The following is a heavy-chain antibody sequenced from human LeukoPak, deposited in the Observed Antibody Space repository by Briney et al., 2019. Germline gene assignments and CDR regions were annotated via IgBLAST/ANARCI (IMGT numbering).Heavy chain of an antibody. V-gene: IGHV4-34*01. CDR3: EAGSESLTS. CDR2: INHSGST. D-gene: IGHD3-10*01. Sequence: SETLSLTCAVYGGSFSGYYWSWIRQPPGKGLEWIGEINHSGSTNYNPSLKSRVTISVDTSKDQFSLKLSSVTAADTAVYYCEAGSESLTSWGQGTLVTVSS. CDR1: GGSFSGYY. J-gene: IGHJ4*02.